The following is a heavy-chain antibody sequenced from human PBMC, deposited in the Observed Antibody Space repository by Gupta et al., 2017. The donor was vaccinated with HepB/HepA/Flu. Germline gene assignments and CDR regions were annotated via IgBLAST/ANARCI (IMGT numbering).Heavy chain of an antibody. CDR1: GGSYSGYY. D-gene: IGHD4-17*01. CDR2: INHSGST. Sequence: QVQLQQWGAGRLKPSETLSLTCAVYGGSYSGYYWSWIRQPPGKGLEWIGEINHSGSTNYNPSLKSRVTISVDTSKNQFSLKLSSVTAADTAVYYCARDDDYGYYFDYWGQGTLVTVSS. V-gene: IGHV4-34*01. J-gene: IGHJ4*02. CDR3: ARDDDYGYYFDY.